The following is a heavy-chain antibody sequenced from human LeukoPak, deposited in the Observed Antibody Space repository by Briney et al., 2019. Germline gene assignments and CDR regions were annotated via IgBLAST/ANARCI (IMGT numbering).Heavy chain of an antibody. D-gene: IGHD3-10*01. CDR1: GGSISSGDYY. J-gene: IGHJ4*02. V-gene: IGHV4-30-4*08. CDR3: ATRGY. Sequence: PSQTLSLTCNVSGGSISSGDYYWTWLRQHPGKGLEWIGYFYYSGTTNYNPSLKSRVTISIDTSKNQFSLKLASVTAADTAVYYCATRGYWGQGTLVAVSS. CDR2: FYYSGTT.